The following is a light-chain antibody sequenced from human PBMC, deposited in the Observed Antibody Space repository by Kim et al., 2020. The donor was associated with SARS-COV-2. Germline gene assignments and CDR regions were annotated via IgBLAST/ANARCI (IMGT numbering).Light chain of an antibody. CDR3: QQLNVYPLT. V-gene: IGKV1-9*01. CDR1: QGISSH. Sequence: ASVGDRVTITCRASQGISSHLAWSQQKPGKAPKLLIYIASTLQSGVPSRFSGSGSGTDFTLTISSLQPEDFATYYCQQLNVYPLTFGGGTKVDIK. CDR2: IAS. J-gene: IGKJ4*01.